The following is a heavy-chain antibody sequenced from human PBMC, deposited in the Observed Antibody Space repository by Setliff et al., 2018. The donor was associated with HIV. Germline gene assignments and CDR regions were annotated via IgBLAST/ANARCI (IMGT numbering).Heavy chain of an antibody. CDR2: IYPGDSDP. D-gene: IGHD1-26*01. J-gene: IGHJ4*02. CDR3: ARAGRGGGSYWTFDY. CDR1: GYSFTSYW. Sequence: GESLKISCKGSGYSFTSYWIGWVRQMPGKGLEWMGIIYPGDSDPRYSPSFQGQVTISADKAISTAYLQWSSLKASDTGMYYCARAGRGGGSYWTFDYWGQGTLVTVSS. V-gene: IGHV5-51*01.